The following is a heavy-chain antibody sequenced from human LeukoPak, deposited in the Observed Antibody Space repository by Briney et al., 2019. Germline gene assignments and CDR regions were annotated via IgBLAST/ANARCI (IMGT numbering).Heavy chain of an antibody. V-gene: IGHV4-39*07. CDR2: IYYSGST. CDR3: ARGGRWLQSA. CDR1: GGSISSSSYY. Sequence: SETLSLTCTVSGGSISSSSYYWGWIRQPPGKGLEWIGSIYYSGSTYYNPSLKSRVTISVDTSKNQFSLKLSSVTAADTAVYYCARGGRWLQSAWGQGTLVTVSS. D-gene: IGHD5-24*01. J-gene: IGHJ5*02.